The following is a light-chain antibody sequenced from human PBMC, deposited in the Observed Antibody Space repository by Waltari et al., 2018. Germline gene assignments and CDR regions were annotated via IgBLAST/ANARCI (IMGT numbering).Light chain of an antibody. J-gene: IGKJ5*01. CDR1: QNSYTN. CDR3: QQYNVWPPIT. CDR2: RAS. V-gene: IGKV3-15*01. Sequence: EVVMTQSPATLSVSPGERATLSCRSSQNSYTNLACYQQSPGQPPRLLIYRASARASGVPARFSGSGSGTEFTLTISSLQSEDSAVYYGQQYNVWPPITFGQGTRLEFK.